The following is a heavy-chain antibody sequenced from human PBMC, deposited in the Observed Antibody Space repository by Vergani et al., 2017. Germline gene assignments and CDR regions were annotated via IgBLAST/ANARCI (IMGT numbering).Heavy chain of an antibody. D-gene: IGHD6-13*01. V-gene: IGHV3-21*01. Sequence: EVQLVESGGGLVKPGGSLRLSCAASGFTFSSYRMNWVRQAPGKGMEWVSSISSSSSYIYYADSVKGRFTISRDNAKNSLYLQMNSLRAEDTAVYYCARDTGRGQQLVRLNYWGQGTLVTVSS. CDR3: ARDTGRGQQLVRLNY. J-gene: IGHJ4*02. CDR2: ISSSSSYI. CDR1: GFTFSSYR.